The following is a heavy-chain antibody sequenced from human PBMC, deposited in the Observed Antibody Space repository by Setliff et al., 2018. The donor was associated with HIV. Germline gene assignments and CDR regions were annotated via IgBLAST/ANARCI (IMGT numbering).Heavy chain of an antibody. Sequence: SETLSLTCAVYGGSFSNYCWSWIRQAPGKGLEWIGEANTAGVAHYNPSLGSRVAISLATSKSQVSLRLNYVTAADSALYYCARAPLSGGLSSPRSYFDSWGQGTLVTVSS. CDR1: GGSFSNYC. V-gene: IGHV4-34*01. CDR3: ARAPLSGGLSSPRSYFDS. D-gene: IGHD2-15*01. J-gene: IGHJ4*02. CDR2: ANTAGVA.